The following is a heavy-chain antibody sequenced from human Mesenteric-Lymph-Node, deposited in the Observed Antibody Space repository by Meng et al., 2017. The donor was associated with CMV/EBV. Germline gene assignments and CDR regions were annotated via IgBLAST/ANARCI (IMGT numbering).Heavy chain of an antibody. D-gene: IGHD3-22*01. CDR1: GGSFSGYY. V-gene: IGHV4-34*01. Sequence: GSLRLSCAVYGGSFSGYYWSWIRQPPGKGLEWIGEINHSGSTNYNPSLKSRVTISVDTSKNQFSLKLSSVTAADTAVYYCARGGAMIVVDDAFDIWGQGTMVTVSS. CDR3: ARGGAMIVVDDAFDI. J-gene: IGHJ3*02. CDR2: INHSGST.